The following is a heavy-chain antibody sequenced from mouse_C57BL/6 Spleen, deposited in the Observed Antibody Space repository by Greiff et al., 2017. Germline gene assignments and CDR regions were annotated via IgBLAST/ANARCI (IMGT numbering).Heavy chain of an antibody. CDR3: TPIYYGNY. V-gene: IGHV14-4*01. Sequence: EVQLQQSGAELVRPGASVKLSCTASGFNIKDDYMHWVKQRPEQGLEWIGWIDPENGDTEYASKFQGKATITADTSSNTAYLQLSSLTSEDTAVYYCTPIYYGNYWGQGTTLTVSS. D-gene: IGHD2-1*01. J-gene: IGHJ2*01. CDR1: GFNIKDDY. CDR2: IDPENGDT.